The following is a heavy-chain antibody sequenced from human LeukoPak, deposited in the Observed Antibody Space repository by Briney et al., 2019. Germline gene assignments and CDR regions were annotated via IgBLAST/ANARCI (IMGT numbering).Heavy chain of an antibody. CDR1: GGSFSGYY. J-gene: IGHJ4*02. V-gene: IGHV4-34*01. CDR3: ARGRGTEEEYYDILTNYSNFDY. D-gene: IGHD3-9*01. CDR2: INHSGST. Sequence: SETLSLTCAVYGGSFSGYYWSWIRQPPGKGLEWIGEINHSGSTNYNPSLKSRVTISVDTSKNQFSLKLSTVTAADTAVYYCARGRGTEEEYYDILTNYSNFDYWGQGTLVTVSS.